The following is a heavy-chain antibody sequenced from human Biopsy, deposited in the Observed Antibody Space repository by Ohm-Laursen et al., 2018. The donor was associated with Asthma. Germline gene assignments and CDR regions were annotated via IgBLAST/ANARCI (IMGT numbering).Heavy chain of an antibody. D-gene: IGHD6-6*01. CDR3: ARGKTWGRSYYFDY. Sequence: LRLSCSASGFTFSNYGMHWVRQAPGKGLDWVAVISFDGSNKNYTDSVKGRFTISRDNSKDTLYLQVNSLRGDDTAVYYCARGKTWGRSYYFDYWGQGTLVTVSS. CDR2: ISFDGSNK. J-gene: IGHJ4*02. CDR1: GFTFSNYG. V-gene: IGHV3-30*03.